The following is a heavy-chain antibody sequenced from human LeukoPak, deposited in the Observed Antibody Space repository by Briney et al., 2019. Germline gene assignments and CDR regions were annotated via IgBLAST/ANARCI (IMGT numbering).Heavy chain of an antibody. CDR2: IYSGGST. CDR3: VRNSGELGA. J-gene: IGHJ5*02. CDR1: GFTVSNNY. V-gene: IGHV3-53*01. D-gene: IGHD7-27*01. Sequence: GGSLLLFCAASGFTVSNNYMSWVRRAAGKGLEWVALIYSGGSTYYADSVKGRFTISRDNSKNTLHLQMNSLRAEDTAVYYCVRNSGELGAWGQGTLVTVSS.